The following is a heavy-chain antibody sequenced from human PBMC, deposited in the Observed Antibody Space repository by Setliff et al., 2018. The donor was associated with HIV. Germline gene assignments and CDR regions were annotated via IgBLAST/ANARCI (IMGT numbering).Heavy chain of an antibody. CDR2: ISGYDENI. CDR3: ARVRVGALLNAFDF. Sequence: WASVKVSCKASGYTFSNFAVSWVRQAPGQGLEWMGWISGYDENIKYAQKFQGRVTMTTDTTSSTSYLELRSLTSDDTAMYYCARVRVGALLNAFDFWGQGTMVTVSS. J-gene: IGHJ3*01. CDR1: GYTFSNFA. D-gene: IGHD1-26*01. V-gene: IGHV1-18*01.